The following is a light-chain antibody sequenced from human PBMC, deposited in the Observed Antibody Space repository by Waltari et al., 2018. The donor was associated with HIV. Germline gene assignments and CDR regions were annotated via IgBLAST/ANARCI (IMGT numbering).Light chain of an antibody. Sequence: QSALTQPASVSGSPGQALPISFTGSRRDFGTSDYLSWYQQHPGTAPQLIISDVTERPSGISNRFSGSKSGTTASLTISGLQAEDEAEYFCCSFAGSNFVFGSGTKVTVL. V-gene: IGLV2-23*02. CDR1: RRDFGTSDY. CDR3: CSFAGSNFV. J-gene: IGLJ1*01. CDR2: DVT.